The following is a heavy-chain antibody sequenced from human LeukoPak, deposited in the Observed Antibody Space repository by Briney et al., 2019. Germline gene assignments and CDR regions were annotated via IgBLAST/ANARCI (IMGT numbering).Heavy chain of an antibody. Sequence: SCKASGGTFNSYAISWVRQAPGKGLEWVSFIYSDNTHYSDSVKGRFTISRDNSKNTLYLQMNSLRAEDTAVYYCARRAGAYSHPYDYWGQGTLVTVSS. D-gene: IGHD4/OR15-4a*01. V-gene: IGHV3-53*01. CDR2: IYSDNT. J-gene: IGHJ4*02. CDR1: GGTFNSYA. CDR3: ARRAGAYSHPYDY.